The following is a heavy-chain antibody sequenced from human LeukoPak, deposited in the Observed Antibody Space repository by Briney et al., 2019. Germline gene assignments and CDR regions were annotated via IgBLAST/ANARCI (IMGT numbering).Heavy chain of an antibody. J-gene: IGHJ4*02. CDR1: GGSYRGYF. D-gene: IGHD3-3*02. CDR3: ARFSTGPGY. CDR2: INHSGST. V-gene: IGHV4-34*01. Sequence: SETLSLTCAVYGGSYRGYFWSWIRQPPGKGLDWIGEINHSGSTNYNPSLKSRVTISVDTSKNQFSLKLSSVTAADTAVYYCARFSTGPGYWGQGTLVTVSS.